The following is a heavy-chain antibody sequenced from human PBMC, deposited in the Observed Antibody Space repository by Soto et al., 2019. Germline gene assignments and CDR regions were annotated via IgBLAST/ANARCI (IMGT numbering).Heavy chain of an antibody. V-gene: IGHV4-39*01. CDR3: ARLPIFGVVISRAFDY. D-gene: IGHD3-3*01. CDR2: IYYSGST. Sequence: QLQLQESGPGLVKPSETLSLTCTVSGGSISSSSYYWGWIRQPPGKGLEWIGSIYYSGSTYYNPSLKSRVTISVDTSKHQFSLKLSSVTAADTAVYYCARLPIFGVVISRAFDYWGQGTLVTVSS. J-gene: IGHJ4*02. CDR1: GGSISSSSYY.